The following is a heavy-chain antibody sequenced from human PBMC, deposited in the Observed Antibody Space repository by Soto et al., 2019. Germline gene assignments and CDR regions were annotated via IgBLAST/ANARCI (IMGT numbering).Heavy chain of an antibody. V-gene: IGHV6-1*01. D-gene: IGHD1-7*01. Sequence: SQTLSLTCAISGDSVSSNSAAWNWIRQSPSRGLEWLGRTYYRSKWYNDYAVSVKSRITINPDTSKNQFSLQLNPVTPEDTAVYYCARDLSVLELRDYYYGMDVWGQGTTVTVSS. J-gene: IGHJ6*02. CDR2: TYYRSKWYN. CDR1: GDSVSSNSAA. CDR3: ARDLSVLELRDYYYGMDV.